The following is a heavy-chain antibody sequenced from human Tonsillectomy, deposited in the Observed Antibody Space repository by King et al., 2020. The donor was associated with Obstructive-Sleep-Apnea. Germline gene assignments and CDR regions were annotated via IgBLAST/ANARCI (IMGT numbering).Heavy chain of an antibody. Sequence: QLVQSGAEVKKPGASVKVSCKASGYTFTSYGISWVRQAPGQGLEWMGWISAYNGNTNYALKVQGRVTMTTATSTSTAYMELRSLRSHDTAVYYCAREVGCSGGSCYTRFDPWGQGTLVTVSS. J-gene: IGHJ5*02. CDR3: AREVGCSGGSCYTRFDP. CDR2: ISAYNGNT. CDR1: GYTFTSYG. V-gene: IGHV1-18*01. D-gene: IGHD2-15*01.